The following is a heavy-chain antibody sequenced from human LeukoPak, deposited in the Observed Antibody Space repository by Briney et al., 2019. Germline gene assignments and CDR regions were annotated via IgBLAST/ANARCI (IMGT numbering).Heavy chain of an antibody. D-gene: IGHD2-2*01. CDR3: ARQGRVYCSSTSCSIDY. CDR2: IYPGDSDT. J-gene: IGHJ4*02. CDR1: GYSFTSYW. V-gene: IGHV5-51*01. Sequence: GESLQISCKGSGYSFTSYWIGWVRQMPGKGLEWMGIIYPGDSDTRYSPSFQGQVTISADKSISTAYLQWSSLKASDTAMYYCARQGRVYCSSTSCSIDYWGQGTLVTVSS.